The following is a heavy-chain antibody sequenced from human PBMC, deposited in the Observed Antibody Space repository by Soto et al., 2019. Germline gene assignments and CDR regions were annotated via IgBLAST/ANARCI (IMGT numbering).Heavy chain of an antibody. J-gene: IGHJ6*02. Sequence: QVQLVQSGAEVKKPGSSVKVSCKASGGTFSSYAISWVRQAPGQGLEWMGGIIPIFGTANYAQKFQGRVTITADESTSTAYMELSSLRSEDTAVYYCARLFYDFWSGYYFGGMDVCGQGTTVTVSS. CDR3: ARLFYDFWSGYYFGGMDV. CDR1: GGTFSSYA. CDR2: IIPIFGTA. V-gene: IGHV1-69*01. D-gene: IGHD3-3*01.